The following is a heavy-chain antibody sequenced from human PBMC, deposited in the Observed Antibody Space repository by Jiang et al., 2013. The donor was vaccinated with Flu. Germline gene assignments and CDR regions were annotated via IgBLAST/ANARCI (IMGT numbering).Heavy chain of an antibody. CDR1: GGSISSYY. CDR2: IYYSGST. J-gene: IGHJ5*02. CDR3: ARGQKQWLVVGSLSWFDP. D-gene: IGHD6-19*01. Sequence: GPGLVKPSETLSLTCTVSGGSISSYYWSWIRQPPGKGLEWIGYIYYSGSTNYNPSLKSRVTISVDTSKNQFSLKLSSVTAADTAVYYCARGQKQWLVVGSLSWFDPWGQGTLVTVSS. V-gene: IGHV4-59*01.